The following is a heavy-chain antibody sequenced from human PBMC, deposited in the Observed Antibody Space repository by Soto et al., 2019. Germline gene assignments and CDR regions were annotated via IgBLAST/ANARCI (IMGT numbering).Heavy chain of an antibody. V-gene: IGHV3-13*01. D-gene: IGHD5-18*01. CDR2: IGTAGDT. J-gene: IGHJ6*03. Sequence: EVQLVESGGGLVQPGGSLRLSCAASGFIFSAYDMHWVRQATGKGLEWVSAIGTAGDTYYPGSVKGRFTVSGENAKNSFYLQMNSLTVGDTAVYYCVRAYSYGPPPSYFSDIGVWGKGTPVTVSS. CDR3: VRAYSYGPPPSYFSDIGV. CDR1: GFIFSAYD.